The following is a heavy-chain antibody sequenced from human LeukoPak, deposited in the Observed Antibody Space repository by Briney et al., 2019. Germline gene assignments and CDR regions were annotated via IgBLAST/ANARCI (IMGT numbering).Heavy chain of an antibody. CDR1: GVSISSSGHY. J-gene: IGHJ2*01. CDR3: ARKRDGYNSGYFDL. D-gene: IGHD5-24*01. Sequence: SETLSLTCTVSGVSISSSGHYWGWIRQPPGKGLEWIGSIYYSGSTYYNPSLKSRVTISVDRSKSQYSLKLSYVTAADTAVYYCARKRDGYNSGYFDLWGRGTLVAVSS. CDR2: IYYSGST. V-gene: IGHV4-39*01.